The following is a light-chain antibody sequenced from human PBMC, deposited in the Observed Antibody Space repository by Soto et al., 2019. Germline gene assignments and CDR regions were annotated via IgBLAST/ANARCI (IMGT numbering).Light chain of an antibody. V-gene: IGKV1-5*03. CDR3: QQYYGPWT. CDR2: KAS. J-gene: IGKJ1*01. Sequence: DFQMTQSPSTLSASVGDRVTITCRARQNINNWLAWFQHQSGKAPKLLIYKASSLESGVPSRFSGSGSGTEFTLTISSLQPDDSATYYCQQYYGPWTFGQGTKVEVK. CDR1: QNINNW.